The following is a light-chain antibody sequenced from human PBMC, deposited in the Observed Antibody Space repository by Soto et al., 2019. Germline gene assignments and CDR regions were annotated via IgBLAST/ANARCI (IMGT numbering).Light chain of an antibody. CDR2: GAS. J-gene: IGKJ1*01. Sequence: EIVMTQSPATLSVSPGEGATLSCRASQSCSNNLAWYQQKPGQAPRLLIYGASTRATGIPARFSGSGSGTEFTLTISSLQSEDFAIYHCQQYNSWPRAFGQGTKVEIK. V-gene: IGKV3-15*01. CDR1: QSCSNN. CDR3: QQYNSWPRA.